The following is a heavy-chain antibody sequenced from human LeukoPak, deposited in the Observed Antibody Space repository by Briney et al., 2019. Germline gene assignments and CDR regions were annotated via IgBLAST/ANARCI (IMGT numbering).Heavy chain of an antibody. D-gene: IGHD3-10*01. CDR1: GGTFSSYA. CDR2: IIPILGIA. V-gene: IGHV1-69*04. CDR3: ARELEVARGVIAY. J-gene: IGHJ4*02. Sequence: SVKVSCKASGGTFSSYAISWVRQAPGQGLEWMGRIIPILGIANYAQKFQGRVTITADKSTSTAYMELSSLRSEDTAVYYCARELEVARGVIAYWGQGTLVTVSS.